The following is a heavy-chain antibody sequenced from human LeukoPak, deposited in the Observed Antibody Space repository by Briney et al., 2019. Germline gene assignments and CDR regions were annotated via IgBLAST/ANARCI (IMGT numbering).Heavy chain of an antibody. J-gene: IGHJ4*02. Sequence: GGSLRLSCAASGFTFSYYEMNWVRQAPGKGLEWVSSISSSSSYIYYADSVKGRFTISRDNAKNSLYLQMNSLRAEDTAVYYCARVKKGGKTYYFDYWGQGTLVTVSS. D-gene: IGHD4-23*01. CDR2: ISSSSSYI. CDR3: ARVKKGGKTYYFDY. V-gene: IGHV3-21*01. CDR1: GFTFSYYE.